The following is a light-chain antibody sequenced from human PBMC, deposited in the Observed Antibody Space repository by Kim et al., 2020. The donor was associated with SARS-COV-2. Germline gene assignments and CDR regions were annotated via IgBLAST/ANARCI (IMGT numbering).Light chain of an antibody. CDR1: SSNIGAGYE. V-gene: IGLV1-40*01. Sequence: QGVTIACTGSSSNIGAGYEVHWYQQLPGTAPKLLIYGNSNRPSGVPDRFSGSKSGTSASLAITGLQAGDEADYYCQSYDSSLSGSVFGGGTQLTVL. CDR2: GNS. J-gene: IGLJ3*02. CDR3: QSYDSSLSGSV.